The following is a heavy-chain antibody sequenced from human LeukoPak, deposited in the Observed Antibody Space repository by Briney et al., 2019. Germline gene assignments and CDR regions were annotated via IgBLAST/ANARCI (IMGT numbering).Heavy chain of an antibody. CDR1: GYTFTSYD. J-gene: IGHJ4*02. CDR3: ARDPSNWSNKYYFDY. Sequence: ASVKVSCEASGYTFTSYDINWVRQATGQGLEWMGWINPNSGGTNYAQKFQGRVTMTRDTSISTAYMELSRLRSDDTAVYYCARDPSNWSNKYYFDYWGQGTLVTVSS. CDR2: INPNSGGT. D-gene: IGHD1-20*01. V-gene: IGHV1-2*02.